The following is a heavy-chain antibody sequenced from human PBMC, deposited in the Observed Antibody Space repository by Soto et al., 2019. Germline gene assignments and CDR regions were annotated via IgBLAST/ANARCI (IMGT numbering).Heavy chain of an antibody. Sequence: VGSLRLSCTALTGYAMSWVRRGPGKGLEWISTISPTGNTHYADSVEGRFTISRDDSKNTFYLQMNNLRADDTGVYYCAKDPSTGHADLWGQGTLVTVSS. CDR1: TGYA. D-gene: IGHD3-9*01. CDR2: ISPTGNT. J-gene: IGHJ5*02. CDR3: AKDPSTGHADL. V-gene: IGHV3-23*01.